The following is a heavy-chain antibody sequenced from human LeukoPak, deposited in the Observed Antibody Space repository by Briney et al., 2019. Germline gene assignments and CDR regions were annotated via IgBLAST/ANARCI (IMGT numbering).Heavy chain of an antibody. J-gene: IGHJ4*02. CDR2: ISSDGNNK. Sequence: GGSLRLSCAASGFTFSSYAMHWVRRAPGTGLEWLASISSDGNNKNYADSVRGRFTISRDNSKNTLYLQMSSPRAEDTAVYYCAREGDWLLFFDRWGQGNMVTVSS. CDR3: AREGDWLLFFDR. CDR1: GFTFSSYA. V-gene: IGHV3-30-3*01. D-gene: IGHD3-9*01.